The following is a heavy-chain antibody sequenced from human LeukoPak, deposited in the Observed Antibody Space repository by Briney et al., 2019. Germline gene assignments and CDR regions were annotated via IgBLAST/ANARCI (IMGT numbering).Heavy chain of an antibody. CDR3: ARDHYFDISGYLDY. V-gene: IGHV3-30-3*01. D-gene: IGHD3-22*01. J-gene: IGHJ4*02. CDR1: GFTFSINA. Sequence: GRSLRLSCEGSGFTFSINAMHWVRQAPGKGLEWLAAISYDGTKQYFADSVKGRFTISRDNVKNSLYLEMNSLRVEDTAVYYCARDHYFDISGYLDYWGQGTLVTVSS. CDR2: ISYDGTKQ.